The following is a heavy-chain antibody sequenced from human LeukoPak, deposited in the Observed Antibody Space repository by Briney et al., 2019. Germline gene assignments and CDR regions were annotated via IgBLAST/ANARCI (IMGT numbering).Heavy chain of an antibody. CDR1: GFVFRNYF. CDR3: ATDRGWRTSGYYLYYFEY. V-gene: IGHV3-7*01. J-gene: IGHJ4*02. CDR2: IKNDGSEI. D-gene: IGHD3-3*01. Sequence: PEGSLRLSCAASGFVFRNYFMSWVRQAPGKGLEWVASIKNDGSEIYYVDSVRGRYTISRDNTKNSLYLQMSSLRAEDTAVYYCATDRGWRTSGYYLYYFEYWGQGTLVTFSS.